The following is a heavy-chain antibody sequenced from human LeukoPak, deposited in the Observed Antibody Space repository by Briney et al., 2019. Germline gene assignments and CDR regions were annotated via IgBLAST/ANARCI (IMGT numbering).Heavy chain of an antibody. J-gene: IGHJ4*02. CDR2: ISSSSSYI. CDR3: ARSLGTARQMSNY. D-gene: IGHD6-6*01. CDR1: GFTFSSYS. V-gene: IGHV3-21*01. Sequence: GGSLRLSCAASGFTFSSYSMNWVRQAPGKGLEWVSSISSSSSYIYYADSVKGRFTISRDNAKNSLYPQMNSLRAEDTAVYYCARSLGTARQMSNYWGQGTLVTVSS.